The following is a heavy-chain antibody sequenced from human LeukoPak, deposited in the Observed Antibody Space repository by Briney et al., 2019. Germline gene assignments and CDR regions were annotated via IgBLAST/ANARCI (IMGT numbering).Heavy chain of an antibody. V-gene: IGHV1-69*06. CDR1: GGTFSSYA. D-gene: IGHD2-21*01. CDR3: ARMVSSAYCGGDCYGYYMDV. CDR2: IIPIFGTA. J-gene: IGHJ6*03. Sequence: ASVKVSCKASGGTFSSYAISWVRQAPGQGLEWMGGIIPIFGTANYAQKFQGRVTITADKSTSTAYMELSSLSSEDTAVYYCARMVSSAYCGGDCYGYYMDVWGKGTTVTVSS.